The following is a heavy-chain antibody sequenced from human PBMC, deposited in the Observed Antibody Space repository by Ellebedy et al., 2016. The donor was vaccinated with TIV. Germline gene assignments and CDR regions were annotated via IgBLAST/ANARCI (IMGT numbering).Heavy chain of an antibody. V-gene: IGHV4-38-2*02. J-gene: IGHJ4*02. D-gene: IGHD2-15*01. CDR2: IYHSGST. Sequence: GSLRLSCTVSGYSISSGYYWGWIRPPPGKGLEWIGSIYHSGSTYYNPSLKSRVTISVDTSKNQFSLKLSSVTAADTAVYYCARDDCSGGSCYHYWGQGTLVAVSS. CDR3: ARDDCSGGSCYHY. CDR1: GYSISSGYY.